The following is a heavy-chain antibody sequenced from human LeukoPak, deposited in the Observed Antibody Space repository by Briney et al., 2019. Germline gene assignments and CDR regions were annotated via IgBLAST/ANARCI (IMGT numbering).Heavy chain of an antibody. CDR2: ISYDGSNK. D-gene: IGHD1-1*01. CDR1: GFTFSSYG. J-gene: IGHJ4*02. Sequence: GRSLRLSCAASGFTFSSYGMHWVRQAPGKGLEWVAVISYDGSNKYYADSVKGRFTISRDNAKNSLYLQMSSLRAEDTAVYYCARGGSRHPSPEDYWGRGTLVTVSS. CDR3: ARGGSRHPSPEDY. V-gene: IGHV3-30*03.